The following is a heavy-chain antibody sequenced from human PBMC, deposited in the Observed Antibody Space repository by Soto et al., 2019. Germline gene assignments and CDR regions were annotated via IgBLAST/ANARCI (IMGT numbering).Heavy chain of an antibody. CDR2: INPMGGST. CDR1: GYTFINYY. V-gene: IGHV1-46*01. J-gene: IGHJ5*02. D-gene: IGHD6-13*01. Sequence: QEQLVQSGAEVKEPGASVKVSCKASGYTFINYYIHWVRQAPGQGLEWMAIINPMGGSTNYAQEFQGRVPLTSDTSTSTVYMEVSSLRFEDTALFYCARDLAAGDLWGQGTLVTVSS. CDR3: ARDLAAGDL.